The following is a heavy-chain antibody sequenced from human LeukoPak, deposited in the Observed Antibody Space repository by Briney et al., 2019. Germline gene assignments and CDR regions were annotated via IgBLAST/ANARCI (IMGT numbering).Heavy chain of an antibody. D-gene: IGHD6-19*01. V-gene: IGHV1-18*04. Sequence: VKVSCKASGYTFKNYGISWVRQAPGQGLEWMGWISTYNGDTKHAQKVQGRLTLTADASTSTAYMELRGLRSDDTAVYYCARGPSNTSGWYIWFDFWGQGTLVTVSS. CDR2: ISTYNGDT. CDR3: ARGPSNTSGWYIWFDF. J-gene: IGHJ5*01. CDR1: GYTFKNYG.